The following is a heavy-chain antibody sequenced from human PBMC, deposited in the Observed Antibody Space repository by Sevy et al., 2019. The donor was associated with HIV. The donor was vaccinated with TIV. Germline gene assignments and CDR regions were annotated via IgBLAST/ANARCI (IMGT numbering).Heavy chain of an antibody. D-gene: IGHD3-16*02. CDR3: ARGGGGRGLSFHY. J-gene: IGHJ4*02. CDR1: GGSISSYY. Sequence: SETLSLTCTASGGSISSYYWSWIRQPAGKGLEWFGRIYTSGSTNYNPSLKSRVTMSADTSKNQFSLKLSSVTAADTAVEYCARGGGGRGLSFHYWGQGTLVTVSS. CDR2: IYTSGST. V-gene: IGHV4-4*07.